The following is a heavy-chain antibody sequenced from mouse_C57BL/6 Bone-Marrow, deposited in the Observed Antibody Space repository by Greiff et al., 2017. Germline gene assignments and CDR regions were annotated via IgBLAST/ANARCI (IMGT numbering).Heavy chain of an antibody. CDR3: ARGDSRAWFAY. CDR1: GYTFTSHW. D-gene: IGHD1-1*01. J-gene: IGHJ3*01. CDR2: IFPGSGST. V-gene: IGHV1-56*01. Sequence: QVQLQQPGAELVKPGASVKISCKAPGYTFTSHWMQWVRQRPGQGLEWIGEIFPGSGSTYYNEKFKGKATLTVDTSSSTAYMQLSSLTSEDSAVYFCARGDSRAWFAYWGQGTLVTVSA.